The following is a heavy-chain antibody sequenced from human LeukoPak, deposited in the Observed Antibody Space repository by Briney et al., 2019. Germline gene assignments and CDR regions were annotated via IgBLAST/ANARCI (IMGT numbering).Heavy chain of an antibody. D-gene: IGHD2-21*02. J-gene: IGHJ3*02. CDR3: TSSLAYCGGDCPLDAFDI. CDR2: IRSKANSYAT. CDR1: GFTFSGSA. Sequence: GGSLRVSCAASGFTFSGSAMHWVRQASGKGLEWVGRIRSKANSYATAYAASVKGRFTISRDDSKNTAYLQMNSLKTEDTAVYYCTSSLAYCGGDCPLDAFDIWGQGTMVTVSS. V-gene: IGHV3-73*01.